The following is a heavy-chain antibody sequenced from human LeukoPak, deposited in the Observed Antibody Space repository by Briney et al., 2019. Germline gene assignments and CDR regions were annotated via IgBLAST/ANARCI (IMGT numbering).Heavy chain of an antibody. CDR1: GYTFTGYY. CDR2: INPNSGGT. CDR3: ARVFRKYDCSSTSCPFDP. J-gene: IGHJ5*02. V-gene: IGHV1-2*02. Sequence: ASVKVSCKASGYTFTGYYMHWVRQAPGQGHEWMGWINPNSGGTNYAQKFQGRVTMTRDTSISTAYMELSRLRSDDTAVYYCARVFRKYDCSSTSCPFDPWGQGTLVTVSS. D-gene: IGHD2-2*01.